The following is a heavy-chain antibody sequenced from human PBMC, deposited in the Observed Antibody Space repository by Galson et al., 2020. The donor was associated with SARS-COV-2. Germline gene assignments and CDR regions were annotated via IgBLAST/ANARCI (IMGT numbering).Heavy chain of an antibody. V-gene: IGHV4-59*11. CDR1: GDSISSHD. D-gene: IGHD6-6*01. CDR3: GRWYSSSSYWYIDL. Sequence: ETLSLTCTVSGDSISSHDWSWIRQPPGKGLEWIGYLYDMGSTNYNPSLRGRVTISADASKNQFSLRLTSVSAADTAVYYCGRWYSSSSYWYIDLGGRGTLVTVSS. J-gene: IGHJ2*01. CDR2: LYDMGST.